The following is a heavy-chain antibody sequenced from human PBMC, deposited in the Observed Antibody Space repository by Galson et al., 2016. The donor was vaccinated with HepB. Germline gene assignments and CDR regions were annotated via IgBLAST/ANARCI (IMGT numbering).Heavy chain of an antibody. CDR1: GGSINPYY. CDR2: ISHTGST. D-gene: IGHD3-22*01. V-gene: IGHV4-59*01. CDR3: ARMSYFDISGYDYYFDY. Sequence: SETLSLTCTVSGGSINPYYWTWIRQPPEKGLEWIGYISHTGSTHYNPSLKSRVTISVDTSKNQFSLKLSSVTAADTAVYYCARMSYFDISGYDYYFDYWGQGTLVTVSS. J-gene: IGHJ4*02.